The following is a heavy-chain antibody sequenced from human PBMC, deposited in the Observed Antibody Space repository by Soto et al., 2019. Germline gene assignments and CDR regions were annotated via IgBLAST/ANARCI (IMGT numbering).Heavy chain of an antibody. J-gene: IGHJ4*02. CDR2: FDPEDGET. D-gene: IGHD3-22*01. CDR3: ATGIYDSSGYFHFDY. V-gene: IGHV1-24*01. CDR1: GYTLTELS. Sequence: GASVKVSCKVSGYTLTELSMHWVRQAPGKGLEWMGGFDPEDGETIYAQKFQGRVTLTEDTSTDTAYMELSSLRSEDTAVYYCATGIYDSSGYFHFDYWGQGTLVTVS.